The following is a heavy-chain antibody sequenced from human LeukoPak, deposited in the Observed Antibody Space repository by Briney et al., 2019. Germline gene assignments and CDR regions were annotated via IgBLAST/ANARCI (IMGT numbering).Heavy chain of an antibody. Sequence: SGPTRFTPTQTLTLTCTFSGSSLSTSGVGVGWIRQPPGKALEWLALISWDDDNRYSPSLKSRLTFTKDTSKNQVVLTMTNMDPVDTATYYCAHTQTMVPFDYWGQGTLVTVSS. CDR3: AHTQTMVPFDY. D-gene: IGHD3-10*01. CDR2: ISWDDDN. CDR1: GSSLSTSGVG. J-gene: IGHJ4*02. V-gene: IGHV2-5*02.